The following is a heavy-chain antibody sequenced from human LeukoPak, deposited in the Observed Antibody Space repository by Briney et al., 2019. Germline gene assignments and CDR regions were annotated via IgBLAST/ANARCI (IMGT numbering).Heavy chain of an antibody. CDR2: IWHDGSNK. CDR3: CRPGLGGSGDY. CDR1: GFTFSRFN. V-gene: IGHV3-33*01. J-gene: IGHJ4*02. D-gene: IGHD4-23*01. Sequence: GGSLRLSCAASGFTFSRFNLHWVRQAPGKGLEWVAVIWHDGSNKYYTDSVKGRFTISRDDSKNTLYLQMNSLKAEDTAVYYWCRPGLGGSGDYLGQGTLVTVSS.